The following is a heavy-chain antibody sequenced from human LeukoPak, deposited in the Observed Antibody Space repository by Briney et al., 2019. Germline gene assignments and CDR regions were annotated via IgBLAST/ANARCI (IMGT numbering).Heavy chain of an antibody. D-gene: IGHD3-22*01. Sequence: ASVKVSCKASGYTFTGYYMHWVRQAPGQGLEWMGWINPNSGGTNYAQKFQGRVTMTRDTSISTAYMELSRLRSDDTAVYYCARVSHYYDSSGSLGYWGQGTLVTVSS. V-gene: IGHV1-2*02. J-gene: IGHJ4*02. CDR2: INPNSGGT. CDR1: GYTFTGYY. CDR3: ARVSHYYDSSGSLGY.